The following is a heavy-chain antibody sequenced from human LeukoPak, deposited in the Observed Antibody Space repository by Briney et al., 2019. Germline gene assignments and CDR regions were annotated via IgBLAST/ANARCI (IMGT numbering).Heavy chain of an antibody. CDR2: INPSRGST. Sequence: ASVKFSCKASGYTFTGYYMHWVRQAPGQGLEWIGIINPSRGSTSYAQKFQGRVTMTRDTSTSTVYMELSSLRSEDTAVYYCAMTSISFDYWGQGTLVTVSS. CDR3: AMTSISFDY. D-gene: IGHD3-3*02. V-gene: IGHV1-46*01. J-gene: IGHJ4*02. CDR1: GYTFTGYY.